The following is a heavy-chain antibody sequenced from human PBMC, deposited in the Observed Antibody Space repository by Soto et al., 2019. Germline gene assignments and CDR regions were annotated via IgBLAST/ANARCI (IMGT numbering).Heavy chain of an antibody. CDR3: AREPCPYYESSGYYYEYFQH. CDR1: GGTFSSYA. J-gene: IGHJ1*01. Sequence: GASVKVSCKASGGTFSSYAISWVRQAPGQGLEWMGGIIPIFGTANYAQKFQGRVTITADESTSTAYMELSSLRSEDTAVYYCAREPCPYYESSGYYYEYFQHWGQGTLVTVSS. D-gene: IGHD3-22*01. V-gene: IGHV1-69*13. CDR2: IIPIFGTA.